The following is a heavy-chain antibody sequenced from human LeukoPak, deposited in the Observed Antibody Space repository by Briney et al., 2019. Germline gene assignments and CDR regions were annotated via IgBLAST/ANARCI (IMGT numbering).Heavy chain of an antibody. V-gene: IGHV3-23*01. CDR1: GLIFSSYV. Sequence: GGSLRLSCAASGLIFSSYVMSWVRLAPGKGLEWVSTVSGTGGSTYYADSVKGRFTISRDNSNNTLFLQMNSLRAEDTAVYYCAKWGAQSGSYRVVDCWGRGTLVTVSS. CDR3: AKWGAQSGSYRVVDC. D-gene: IGHD3-10*01. CDR2: VSGTGGST. J-gene: IGHJ4*02.